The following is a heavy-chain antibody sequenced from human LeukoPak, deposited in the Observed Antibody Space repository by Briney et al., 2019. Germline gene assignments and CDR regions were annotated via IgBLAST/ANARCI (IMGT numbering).Heavy chain of an antibody. D-gene: IGHD5-18*01. J-gene: IGHJ3*02. CDR2: VCYSGNT. V-gene: IGHV4-39*01. CDR3: ARARPTAMANDAFDI. CDR1: DGSITNTDYY. Sequence: PSETLSLTCTVSDGSITNTDYYWGWIRQPPGKGLEWIGSVCYSGNTHYNPSLESRVTLSVDTSMNQFSLKLSSVTAADTAVYYCARARPTAMANDAFDIWGQGTMVTVSS.